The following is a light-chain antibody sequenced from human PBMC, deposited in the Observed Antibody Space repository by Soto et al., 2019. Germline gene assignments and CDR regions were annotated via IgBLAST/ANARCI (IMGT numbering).Light chain of an antibody. J-gene: IGLJ1*01. CDR1: HSHIGVGYD. Sequence: SVPTPPASGAGGPGERGTIPCPRDHSHIGVGYDVHWYQPLPGTAPKLLIYRNSNRPSGVPDRFSGSKSGTSASLAITGLQAEDEADYYCQSYDSTLSDYVFGTGTKVTVL. V-gene: IGLV1-40*01. CDR3: QSYDSTLSDYV. CDR2: RNS.